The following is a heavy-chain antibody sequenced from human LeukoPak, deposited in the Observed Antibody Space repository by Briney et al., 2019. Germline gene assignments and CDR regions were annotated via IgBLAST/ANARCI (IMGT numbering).Heavy chain of an antibody. CDR1: GFTFSSYG. CDR3: AKDPYYYDSSGYSGYYYYYMDV. D-gene: IGHD3-22*01. V-gene: IGHV3-30*02. Sequence: GGSLRLSCAASGFTFSSYGMHWVRQAPGKGLEWVAFIRYDGSNKYYADSVKGRFTISRDNSKNTLYLQMNSLRAEDTAVYYCAKDPYYYDSSGYSGYYYYYMDVWGKGTTVTISS. J-gene: IGHJ6*03. CDR2: IRYDGSNK.